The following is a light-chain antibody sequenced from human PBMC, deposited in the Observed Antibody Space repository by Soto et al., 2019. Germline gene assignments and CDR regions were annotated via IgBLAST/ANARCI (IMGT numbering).Light chain of an antibody. Sequence: DIQMTQSPSSLSASVGDRVTITCRASQSISSYLNWYQQKPGKAPKLLIYKASSLESGVPSRFSGSGSGTEFTLTISSLQPDDFATYYCQQYNSYSWTFGQGTKVDNK. J-gene: IGKJ1*01. CDR1: QSISSY. V-gene: IGKV1-5*03. CDR2: KAS. CDR3: QQYNSYSWT.